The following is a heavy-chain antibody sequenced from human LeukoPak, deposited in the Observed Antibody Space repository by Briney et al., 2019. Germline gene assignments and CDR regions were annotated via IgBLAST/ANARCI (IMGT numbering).Heavy chain of an antibody. J-gene: IGHJ4*02. D-gene: IGHD4-17*01. Sequence: PSETLSLTCTVSGGSISSYYWSWIRQPPGKGLEWIGEINHSGSTNYNPSLKSRVTISVDTSKNQFSLKLSSVTAADTAVYYCARVWATVTTGAGIDYWGQGTLVTVSS. CDR1: GGSISSYY. CDR2: INHSGST. CDR3: ARVWATVTTGAGIDY. V-gene: IGHV4-34*01.